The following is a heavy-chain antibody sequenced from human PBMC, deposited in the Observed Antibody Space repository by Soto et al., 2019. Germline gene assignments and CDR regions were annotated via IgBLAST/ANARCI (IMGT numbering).Heavy chain of an antibody. J-gene: IGHJ5*02. CDR3: ARSGLALPYSASHWFDP. CDR2: ISDSGHYI. Sequence: EVQLVESGGGLVKPGGSLRLSCAASGFTFSTYGMNWVRHAPGKGLEWLSSISDSGHYIYYADSVKGRFTISRDNAKNSLFLQMNSLRGEDTSVYYCARSGLALPYSASHWFDPWGHGTLVTVSS. CDR1: GFTFSTYG. D-gene: IGHD3-22*01. V-gene: IGHV3-21*01.